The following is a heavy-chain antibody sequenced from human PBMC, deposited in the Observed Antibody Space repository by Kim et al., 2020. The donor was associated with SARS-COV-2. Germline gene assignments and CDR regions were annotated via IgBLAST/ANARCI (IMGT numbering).Heavy chain of an antibody. J-gene: IGHJ4*02. CDR2: ISDSGDST. CDR1: GFTFSSYA. CDR3: AKARLAARAYDY. Sequence: GGSLRLSCAASGFTFSSYAMTWVRQAPGKGLEWVSTISDSGDSTDYAGSVKGRFTISRDNFENTLYLLMNSLRAEDTAVYYCAKARLAARAYDYWGQGT. V-gene: IGHV3-23*01. D-gene: IGHD6-6*01.